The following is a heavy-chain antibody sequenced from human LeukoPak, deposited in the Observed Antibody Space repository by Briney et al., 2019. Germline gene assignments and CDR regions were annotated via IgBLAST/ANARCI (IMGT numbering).Heavy chain of an antibody. Sequence: GGSLRLSCAASGFTFSSYAMGWVRQAPGKGLEWVSAISGSGGSTYYADSVKGRFTISRDNSKNTLYLQMNSLRAEDTAVYYCARRNYGYYYYGMDVWGQGTTVTVSS. CDR3: ARRNYGYYYYGMDV. J-gene: IGHJ6*02. V-gene: IGHV3-23*01. D-gene: IGHD1-7*01. CDR1: GFTFSSYA. CDR2: ISGSGGST.